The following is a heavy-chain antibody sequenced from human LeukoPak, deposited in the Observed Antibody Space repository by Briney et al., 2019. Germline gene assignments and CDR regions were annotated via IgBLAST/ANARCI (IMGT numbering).Heavy chain of an antibody. CDR1: GFPFSSYG. J-gene: IGHJ4*02. CDR2: ISNSGGST. Sequence: GRCLSLSRAASGFPFSSYGTSWVSQAPGGALEWGSAISNSGGSTYYTDSVKGRFTISRDNAKNTLYLEVNSLRAEDTAVYYWASILLWYVYKYWGEGTLVAVSS. V-gene: IGHV3-23*01. CDR3: ASILLWYVYKY. D-gene: IGHD3-10*01.